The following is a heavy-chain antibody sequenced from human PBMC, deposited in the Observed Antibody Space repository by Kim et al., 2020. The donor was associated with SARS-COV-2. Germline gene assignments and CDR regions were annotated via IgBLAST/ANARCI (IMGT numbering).Heavy chain of an antibody. CDR3: ASSHYSGSYYYYYGMDV. V-gene: IGHV1-18*01. CDR2: ISAYNGNT. Sequence: ASVKVSCKASGYTFTSYGISWVRQAPGQGLEWMGWISAYNGNTNYEQKLQGRVTMTTDTSTSTAYMELRSLRSDDTAVYYCASSHYSGSYYYYYGMDVWGQGTTVTVSS. CDR1: GYTFTSYG. D-gene: IGHD1-26*01. J-gene: IGHJ6*02.